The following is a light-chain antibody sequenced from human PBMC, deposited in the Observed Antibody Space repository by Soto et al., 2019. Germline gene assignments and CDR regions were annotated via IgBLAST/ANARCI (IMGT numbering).Light chain of an antibody. V-gene: IGLV2-14*01. Sequence: QSVLTHPASVSGSPGQSVTISCTGTSSDVGGYSRVSWYQHHPGKAPKLIIYEVSDRPSGVSNRFSGSKSGNTASLTIPGLQAEDEADYYCNSYTSSNTRVFGTGTKVTVL. CDR2: EVS. J-gene: IGLJ1*01. CDR1: SSDVGGYSR. CDR3: NSYTSSNTRV.